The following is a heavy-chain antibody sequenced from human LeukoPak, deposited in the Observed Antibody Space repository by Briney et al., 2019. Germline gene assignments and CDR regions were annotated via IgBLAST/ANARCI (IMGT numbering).Heavy chain of an antibody. J-gene: IGHJ4*02. D-gene: IGHD4-11*01. CDR2: IWYDGSNK. V-gene: IGHV3-33*01. CDR3: ARGVNDYSNYDDTYYFDY. Sequence: PGRSLRLSCAASGCTFSSYGMHWVRQAPGNGLEWVAVIWYDGSNKYYADSGKGRVTISRDNSKNTLYLQMNSLRAEDTAVYYCARGVNDYSNYDDTYYFDYWGQGTLVTVSS. CDR1: GCTFSSYG.